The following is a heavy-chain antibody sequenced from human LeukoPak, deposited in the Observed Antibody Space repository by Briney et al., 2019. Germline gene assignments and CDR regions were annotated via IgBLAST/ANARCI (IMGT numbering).Heavy chain of an antibody. CDR1: GGTFSSYA. CDR3: ARETGRDYDLLTGYQDYYGMDV. J-gene: IGHJ6*02. V-gene: IGHV1-69*04. Sequence: SVKVSCKASGGTFSSYAISWVRQAPGQGLEWMGRIIPILGIANYAQKFQGRVTITADKSTSTAYMELSSLRSEDTAVYYCARETGRDYDLLTGYQDYYGMDVWGQGTTVTVSS. D-gene: IGHD3-9*01. CDR2: IIPILGIA.